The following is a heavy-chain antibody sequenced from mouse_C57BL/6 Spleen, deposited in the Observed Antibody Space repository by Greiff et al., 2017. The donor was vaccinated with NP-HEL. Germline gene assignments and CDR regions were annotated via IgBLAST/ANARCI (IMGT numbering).Heavy chain of an antibody. V-gene: IGHV1-69*01. Sequence: QVQLKQPGAELVMPGASVKLSCKASGYTFTSYWMHWVKQRPGQGLEWIGEIDPSDSYTNYNQKFKGKSTLTVDKSSSTAYMQLSSLTSEDSAVYYCARGGIYYDYANPPFAYWGQGTLVTVSA. CDR1: GYTFTSYW. CDR2: IDPSDSYT. J-gene: IGHJ3*01. D-gene: IGHD2-4*01. CDR3: ARGGIYYDYANPPFAY.